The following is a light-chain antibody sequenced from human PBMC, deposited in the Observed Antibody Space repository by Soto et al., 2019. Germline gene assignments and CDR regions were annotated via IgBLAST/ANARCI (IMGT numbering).Light chain of an antibody. Sequence: QSGLTQPASVYGSPGHSITISCTRTSSDIGRYNYVSWYQQYPGKAPKFMIYDVSNRPSGVSNRFSGSKSGNTASLTISGLQAEDEADYYCSSYISSSTYVFGTGTKVTV. CDR2: DVS. CDR1: SSDIGRYNY. V-gene: IGLV2-14*01. CDR3: SSYISSSTYV. J-gene: IGLJ1*01.